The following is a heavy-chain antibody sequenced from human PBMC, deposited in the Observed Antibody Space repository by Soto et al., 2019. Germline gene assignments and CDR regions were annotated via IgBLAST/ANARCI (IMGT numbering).Heavy chain of an antibody. CDR3: AKVVVAVTGFDT. CDR2: IGATGATT. V-gene: IGHV3-23*01. Sequence: EVQLLESGGGLIQPGGSLRLSCAASRFTFSNYAMSWVRQAPGKGLEWVSSIGATGATTYYADSVKGRFTISRHNSKNTLYLQMNSLRAEATAVYYCAKVVVAVTGFDTWGQGTLVTVSS. J-gene: IGHJ4*02. D-gene: IGHD4-17*01. CDR1: RFTFSNYA.